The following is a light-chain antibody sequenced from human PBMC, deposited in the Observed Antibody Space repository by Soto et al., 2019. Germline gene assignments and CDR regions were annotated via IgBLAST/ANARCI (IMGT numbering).Light chain of an antibody. J-gene: IGLJ1*01. Sequence: SYVLTQPPSVSVAPGKTARITCGGNNIGVKSVHWYQQKPGQAPVLVIYYDSDRPSGIPERFSGSNSGNTATLTISRVEAGDEADYYCQVWDSSSDRYVFGTGTKLTVL. V-gene: IGLV3-21*04. CDR3: QVWDSSSDRYV. CDR2: YDS. CDR1: NIGVKS.